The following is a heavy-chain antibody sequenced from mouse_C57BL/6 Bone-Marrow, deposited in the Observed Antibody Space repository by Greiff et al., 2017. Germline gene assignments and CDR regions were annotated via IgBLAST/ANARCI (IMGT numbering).Heavy chain of an antibody. CDR3: AREGITRRYFDV. D-gene: IGHD1-1*01. J-gene: IGHJ1*03. CDR1: GYTFTSYG. V-gene: IGHV1-81*01. Sequence: VKLQQSGAELARPGASVKLSCKASGYTFTSYGISWVKQRTGQGLEWIGEIYPRSGNPYYNEKFKGKATLTADKSSSTEYMELRSLTSEDSAVDFCAREGITRRYFDVWGTGTTVTVSS. CDR2: IYPRSGNP.